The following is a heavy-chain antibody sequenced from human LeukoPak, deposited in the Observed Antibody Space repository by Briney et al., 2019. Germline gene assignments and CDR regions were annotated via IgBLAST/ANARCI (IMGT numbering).Heavy chain of an antibody. CDR2: IRYDGNNE. CDR1: GFTFINAW. D-gene: IGHD4-17*01. V-gene: IGHV3-30*02. CDR3: VKDPYSGDFAEYFHH. J-gene: IGHJ1*01. Sequence: TGGSLRLSCAASGFTFINAWMAWVRQAPGSGLECVAFIRYDGNNEDYVDSVKGRFTISRDNSKNTLYLQMDSLRVDDTAVYYCVKDPYSGDFAEYFHHWGQGTLVTVSS.